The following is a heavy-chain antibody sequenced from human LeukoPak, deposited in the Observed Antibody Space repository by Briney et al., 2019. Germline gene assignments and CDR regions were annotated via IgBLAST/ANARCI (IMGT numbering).Heavy chain of an antibody. D-gene: IGHD6-13*01. CDR3: ARSIPYGTTWYGRSDY. Sequence: PGGSLRLSCAASGFPFSSYSMNWVRQAPGKGLEWVANIKPDGTTKFYVDSVKGRFTISRDNALNSLYLQMNSLRAEDTAIYYCARSIPYGTTWYGRSDYWGQGTLVTVSS. CDR1: GFPFSSYS. J-gene: IGHJ4*02. CDR2: IKPDGTTK. V-gene: IGHV3-7*03.